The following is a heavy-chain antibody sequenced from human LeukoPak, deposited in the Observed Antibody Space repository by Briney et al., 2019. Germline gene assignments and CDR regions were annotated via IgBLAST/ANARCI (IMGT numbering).Heavy chain of an antibody. Sequence: ASVKVSCKASGYTFTGYYMHWVRQAPGQGLEWMGWINPNSGGTNYAQKFQGWVTMTRDTSISTAYMELSRLRSDDTAVYYCARGPPVVVAATFDYWGQGTLVTVSS. D-gene: IGHD2-15*01. CDR2: INPNSGGT. CDR3: ARGPPVVVAATFDY. V-gene: IGHV1-2*04. CDR1: GYTFTGYY. J-gene: IGHJ4*02.